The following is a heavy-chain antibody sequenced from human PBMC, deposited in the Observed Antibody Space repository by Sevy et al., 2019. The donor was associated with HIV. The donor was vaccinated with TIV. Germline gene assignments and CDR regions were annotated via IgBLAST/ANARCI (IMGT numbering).Heavy chain of an antibody. CDR2: ISGHGGST. D-gene: IGHD3-3*01. Sequence: GGSLRLSCAASGFIFSSYVMNWVRQAPGKGLEWVSTISGHGGSTYYADSVKGRFTNSRDNSKNTLDLEMNSLRGEDTAVYYCAGGFWSGFDYWGQGTLVTVSS. CDR1: GFIFSSYV. J-gene: IGHJ4*02. V-gene: IGHV3-23*01. CDR3: AGGFWSGFDY.